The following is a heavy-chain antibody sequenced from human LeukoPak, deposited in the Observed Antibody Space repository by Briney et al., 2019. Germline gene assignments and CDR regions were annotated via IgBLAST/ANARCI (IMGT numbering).Heavy chain of an antibody. CDR1: GGSISSYY. CDR2: IYYSGST. Sequence: SETLSLTCTVSGGSISSYYWSWIRQPPGKGLEWIGYIYYSGSTNYNPSLKSRVTISVDTSKNQFSLKPSSVTAADTAVYYCARLGRDGYNQRFDYWGQGTLVTVSS. J-gene: IGHJ4*02. V-gene: IGHV4-59*08. D-gene: IGHD5-24*01. CDR3: ARLGRDGYNQRFDY.